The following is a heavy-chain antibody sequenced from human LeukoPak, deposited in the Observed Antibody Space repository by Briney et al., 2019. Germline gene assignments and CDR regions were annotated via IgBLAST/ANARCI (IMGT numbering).Heavy chain of an antibody. V-gene: IGHV3-48*01. J-gene: IGHJ4*02. CDR1: GFTFSNYN. Sequence: GGSLRLSCAACGFTFSNYNMNWVRQARGEGLEWISYITSNSLTIYQADSVKGRFTISRDNAKNSLYLQMTSLRAEDTAVYYCARDPPDYWGQGTLVTVSS. CDR3: ARDPPDY. CDR2: ITSNSLTI.